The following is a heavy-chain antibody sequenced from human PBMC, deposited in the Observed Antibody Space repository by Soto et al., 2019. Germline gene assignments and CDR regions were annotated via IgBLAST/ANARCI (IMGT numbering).Heavy chain of an antibody. Sequence: QVQLVQSGAEVKKPGASVKVSCKASGYTFSTYGFSWVRHAPGQGLEWMGWIGADNGDTNYAQNFQGRVTMTTDTSTTPSYTELRSLTSDDTVVDFCARDWKGAEGFDRWGQGTLVTVSS. CDR2: IGADNGDT. CDR1: GYTFSTYG. V-gene: IGHV1-18*01. J-gene: IGHJ4*02. D-gene: IGHD1-1*01. CDR3: ARDWKGAEGFDR.